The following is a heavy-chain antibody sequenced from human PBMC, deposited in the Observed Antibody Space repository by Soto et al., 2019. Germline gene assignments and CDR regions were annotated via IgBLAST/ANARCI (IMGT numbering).Heavy chain of an antibody. CDR2: IYYSGST. V-gene: IGHV4-31*03. CDR3: ARILGGIAAAGYYYYYMDV. CDR1: GGSISSGGYY. J-gene: IGHJ6*03. Sequence: SVTLSVTCTVSGGSISSGGYYWSWIRQHPGKGLEWIGYIYYSGSTYYNPSLKSRVTISVDTSKNRFSLKLSSVTAADTAVYYCARILGGIAAAGYYYYYMDVWGNGTTVTVSS. D-gene: IGHD6-13*01.